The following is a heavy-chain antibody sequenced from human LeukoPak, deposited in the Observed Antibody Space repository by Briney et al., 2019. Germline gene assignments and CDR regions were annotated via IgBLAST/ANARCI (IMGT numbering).Heavy chain of an antibody. CDR2: ISGGGDYT. D-gene: IGHD3-10*01. J-gene: IGHJ4*02. V-gene: IGHV3-23*01. CDR3: TKMADYGSGSDYYY. CDR1: GFTFSSYG. Sequence: PGGSLRLSCAASGFTFSSYGMSWVRQAPGKGLEWVSAISGGGDYTYYADSVKGRFTISRDNSKNTVYLQMNSLRAEDTAIYYCTKMADYGSGSDYYYWGQGTLVTVSS.